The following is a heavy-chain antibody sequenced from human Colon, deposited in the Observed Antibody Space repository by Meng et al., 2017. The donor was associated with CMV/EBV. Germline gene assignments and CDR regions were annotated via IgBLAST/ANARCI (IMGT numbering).Heavy chain of an antibody. D-gene: IGHD4-23*01. J-gene: IGHJ4*02. Sequence: ASVKVSCKASGYNFATFGFTWVRQAPGQGLEWMGWFSAYSGNTNYAHNFKGRVTMTTDTSTSTAYMELRSLTSEDTAVYYCARGGNSLDYWGQGTLVTVSS. CDR1: GYNFATFG. V-gene: IGHV1-18*01. CDR3: ARGGNSLDY. CDR2: FSAYSGNT.